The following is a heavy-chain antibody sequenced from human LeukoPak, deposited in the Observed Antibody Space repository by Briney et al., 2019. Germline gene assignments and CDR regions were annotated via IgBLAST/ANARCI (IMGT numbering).Heavy chain of an antibody. D-gene: IGHD2-2*02. Sequence: GASVKASCKASGYTFTSYDINWVRQATGQGLEWMGWMNPNSGNTGYAQKFQGRVTMTRNTSISTAYMELSSLRSEDTAVYYCARGNSGVPAAIRFVWHAPGNWFDPWGQGTTVIVSS. CDR3: ARGNSGVPAAIRFVWHAPGNWFDP. J-gene: IGHJ5*02. CDR1: GYTFTSYD. V-gene: IGHV1-8*01. CDR2: MNPNSGNT.